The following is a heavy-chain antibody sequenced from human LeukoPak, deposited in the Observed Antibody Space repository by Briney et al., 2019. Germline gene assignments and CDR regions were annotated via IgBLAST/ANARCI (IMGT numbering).Heavy chain of an antibody. Sequence: SVKVSCKASGGTFSSYAISWVRQAPGQGLEWMGGIIPIFGTANYAQKFQGRVTITADKSTSTAYMELSSLRSEDTAVYYCARDIGDYFYYYYMDVWGKGTTVTVSS. CDR3: ARDIGDYFYYYYMDV. J-gene: IGHJ6*03. CDR1: GGTFSSYA. V-gene: IGHV1-69*06. CDR2: IIPIFGTA. D-gene: IGHD4-17*01.